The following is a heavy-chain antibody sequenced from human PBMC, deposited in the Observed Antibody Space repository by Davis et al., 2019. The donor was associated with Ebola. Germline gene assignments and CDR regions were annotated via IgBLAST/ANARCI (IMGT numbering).Heavy chain of an antibody. V-gene: IGHV3-48*02. CDR1: GFTFSNYG. CDR3: ARRIILSSRGGVDV. Sequence: GESLKISCAASGFTFSNYGMYWFRQPPEKGLEWVSYIGGSDEGISYADSVRGRFTISRDNAKDSLSLLMDGLRDDDTAVYYCARRIILSSRGGVDVWGQGTTVTVSS. D-gene: IGHD2-2*01. J-gene: IGHJ6*02. CDR2: IGGSDEGI.